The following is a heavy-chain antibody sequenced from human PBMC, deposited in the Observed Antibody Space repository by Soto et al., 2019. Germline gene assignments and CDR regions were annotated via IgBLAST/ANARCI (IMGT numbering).Heavy chain of an antibody. V-gene: IGHV1-69*06. J-gene: IGHJ6*02. D-gene: IGHD3-3*01. CDR2: IIPIFGTA. CDR3: ARDDHPLRFLEWLLSSDYYYGMDV. CDR1: GGTFSSYA. Sequence: GASVKVSCKASGGTFSSYAISWVRQAPGQGLEWMGGIIPIFGTANYAQKFQGRVTITADKSTSTAYMELGSLRSEDTAVYYCARDDHPLRFLEWLLSSDYYYGMDVWGQGTTVTVSS.